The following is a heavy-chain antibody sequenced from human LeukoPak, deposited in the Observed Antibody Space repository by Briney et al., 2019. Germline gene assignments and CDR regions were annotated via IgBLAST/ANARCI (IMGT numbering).Heavy chain of an antibody. D-gene: IGHD3-16*02. CDR1: GFTFSSFV. CDR3: TRDRVSSDY. J-gene: IGHJ4*02. V-gene: IGHV3-23*01. CDR2: ISGSGGST. Sequence: PGGSLRLSCVASGFTFSSFVMSWVRQAPGKGLEWVSAISGSGGSTYYADSVKGRFTVSRDNSKNTLYLQMNSLRAEDTAVYYCTRDRVSSDYWGQGTLVIVSS.